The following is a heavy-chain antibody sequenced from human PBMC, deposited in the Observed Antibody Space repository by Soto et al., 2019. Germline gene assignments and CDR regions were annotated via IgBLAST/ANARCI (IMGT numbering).Heavy chain of an antibody. D-gene: IGHD6-13*01. J-gene: IGHJ5*02. V-gene: IGHV1-18*04. Sequence: ASVKVSFKGSGYTFTTYGISWVRQAPGQGLEWMGWISGYSGHTNYAQKFQGRVTMTTDTSTSTAYMELRSLRSDDTAVYYCAREYSSSWYAWFDPWGQGTLVTVSS. CDR3: AREYSSSWYAWFDP. CDR2: ISGYSGHT. CDR1: GYTFTTYG.